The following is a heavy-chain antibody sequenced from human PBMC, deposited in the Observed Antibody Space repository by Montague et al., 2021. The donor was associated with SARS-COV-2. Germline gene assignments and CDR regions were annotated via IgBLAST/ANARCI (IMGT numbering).Heavy chain of an antibody. D-gene: IGHD6-19*01. J-gene: IGHJ4*02. V-gene: IGHV4-39*01. CDR1: GGSISSSNYY. Sequence: SETLSLTCTVSGGSISSSNYYWGWIRQPPGKGLEWIGSIYYSGTTYYNPCLQSRVTISVDTSKKQFSLKLSSVTAADTAVYYCARETYNSGWFQQFDCWGQGTLVTVSS. CDR2: IYYSGTT. CDR3: ARETYNSGWFQQFDC.